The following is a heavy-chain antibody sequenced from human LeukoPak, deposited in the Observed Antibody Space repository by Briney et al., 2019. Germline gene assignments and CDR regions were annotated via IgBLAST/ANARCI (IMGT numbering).Heavy chain of an antibody. V-gene: IGHV3-21*01. D-gene: IGHD3-16*02. CDR1: GFTFSSCS. CDR3: ARDRDYDYVWGSYRTFDY. J-gene: IGHJ4*02. CDR2: ISSSSSYI. Sequence: GGSLRLSCAASGFTFSSCSMNWVRQAPGKGLEWVSSISSSSSYIYYADSVKGRFTISRDNAKNSLYLQMNSLRAEDTAVYYCARDRDYDYVWGSYRTFDYWGQGTLVTVSS.